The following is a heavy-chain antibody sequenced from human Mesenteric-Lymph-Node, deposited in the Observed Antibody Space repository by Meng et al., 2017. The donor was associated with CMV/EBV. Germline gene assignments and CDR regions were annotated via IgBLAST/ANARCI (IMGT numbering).Heavy chain of an antibody. Sequence: QVQLVQSRAEVGKPGASVMVSCKASGYTFTDFYIYWVRQAPGQGLEWMGPINPNSGVSNSAQNFQGRVTMIRDTSISTAYMELGRLTSDDTAVYYCARDNVNPEGFDPWGQGTLVTVSS. V-gene: IGHV1-2*06. CDR1: GYTFTDFY. D-gene: IGHD2/OR15-2a*01. CDR2: INPNSGVS. CDR3: ARDNVNPEGFDP. J-gene: IGHJ5*02.